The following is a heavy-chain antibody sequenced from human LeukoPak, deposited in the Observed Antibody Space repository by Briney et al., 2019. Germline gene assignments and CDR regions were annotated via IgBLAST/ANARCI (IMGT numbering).Heavy chain of an antibody. CDR1: GYTFTGYY. CDR3: ARGGYYYDSSGYPQIDAFDI. J-gene: IGHJ3*02. D-gene: IGHD3-22*01. Sequence: ASVKVSCKASGYTFTGYYMHWVRQAPGQGLEWMGRINPNSGNTGYAQNFQGRVTMTRNTSISTAYMELSSLRSEDTAVYYCARGGYYYDSSGYPQIDAFDIWGQGTMVTVSS. V-gene: IGHV1-8*02. CDR2: INPNSGNT.